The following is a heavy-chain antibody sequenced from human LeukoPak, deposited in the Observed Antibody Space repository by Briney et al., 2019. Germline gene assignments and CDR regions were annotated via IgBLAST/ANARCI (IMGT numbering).Heavy chain of an antibody. J-gene: IGHJ4*02. Sequence: GGSLRLSCAASGFTFSRYWMSWVRQVPGKGLEWVAIIKQDGSEKYYVDSVKGRFTISRDNAKNSLYLQMNSLRAADTAVYYCARGDAFGFGELFEHYFDYWGQGTLVTVSS. V-gene: IGHV3-7*02. CDR3: ARGDAFGFGELFEHYFDY. CDR1: GFTFSRYW. D-gene: IGHD3-10*01. CDR2: IKQDGSEK.